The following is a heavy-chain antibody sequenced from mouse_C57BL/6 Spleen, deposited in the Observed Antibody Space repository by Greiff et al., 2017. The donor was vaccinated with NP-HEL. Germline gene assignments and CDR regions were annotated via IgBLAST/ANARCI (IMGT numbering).Heavy chain of an antibody. CDR1: GYTFTSYW. J-gene: IGHJ3*01. CDR2: IDPSDSET. V-gene: IGHV1-52*01. Sequence: QVQLQQPGAELVRPGSSVKLSCKASGYTFTSYWMHWVKQRPIQGLEWIGNIDPSDSETHYNQKFKDKATLTVDKSSSTAYMQLSSLTSEDSAVYYCARAHYSNPAWFAYWGQGTLVTVSA. D-gene: IGHD2-5*01. CDR3: ARAHYSNPAWFAY.